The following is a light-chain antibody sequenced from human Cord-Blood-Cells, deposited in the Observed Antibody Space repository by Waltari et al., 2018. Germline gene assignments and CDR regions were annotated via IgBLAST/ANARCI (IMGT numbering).Light chain of an antibody. V-gene: IGLV1-44*01. CDR1: SPNIRSNT. CDR3: AAWDDSLNGWV. Sequence: QSVLTQPPSASGTPGQRVTIPCSGSSPNIRSNTVNWYQQLPGTAPKLLIYSNNQRPSGVPDRFSGSKSGTSASLAISGLQSEDEADYYCAAWDDSLNGWVFGGGTKLTVL. J-gene: IGLJ3*02. CDR2: SNN.